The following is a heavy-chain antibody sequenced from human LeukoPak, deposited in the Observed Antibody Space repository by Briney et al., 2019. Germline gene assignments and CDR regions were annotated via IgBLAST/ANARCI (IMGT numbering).Heavy chain of an antibody. J-gene: IGHJ6*03. V-gene: IGHV4-31*03. CDR2: IWNSGST. CDR3: ARQRRSGGSCYRVDQLYYMDV. CDR1: GDSISSRTYY. Sequence: TSQTLSLTCSVSGDSISSRTYYWTWIRQHPEKGLEWIGYIWNSGSTNYNPALKSRVTISVDTSKNQFSLKLTSVTAADAGVYYCARQRRSGGSCYRVDQLYYMDVWGKGTTVTVSS. D-gene: IGHD2-15*01.